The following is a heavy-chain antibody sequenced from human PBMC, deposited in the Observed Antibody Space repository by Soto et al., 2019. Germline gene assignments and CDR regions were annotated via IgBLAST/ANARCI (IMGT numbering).Heavy chain of an antibody. Sequence: EVQLVESGGGLVQPGGSLRLSCVASGFTFSSYWMHWARQTPGEGLVWVSHIETDVSRRSYADSVKGRFTISRDNAKQTLYLQMNSLRAEDTAVYFCARDTPKTGIDYWGQGTLVTVSS. V-gene: IGHV3-74*01. CDR1: GFTFSSYW. CDR2: IETDVSRR. D-gene: IGHD3-10*01. J-gene: IGHJ4*02. CDR3: ARDTPKTGIDY.